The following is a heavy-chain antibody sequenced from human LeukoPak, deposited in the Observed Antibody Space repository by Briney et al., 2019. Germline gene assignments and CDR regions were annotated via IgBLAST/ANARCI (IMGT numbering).Heavy chain of an antibody. J-gene: IGHJ4*02. D-gene: IGHD3-10*01. CDR3: ASDREYYYGSGSFDY. V-gene: IGHV3-7*04. Sequence: GGSLRLSCAASGFTFSSYWMSWVRQAPGKGLEWVANIKQDGSGKYYVDSVKGRFTIPRDNAKNSLYLQMNSLRAEDTAVYYCASDREYYYGSGSFDYWGQGTLVTVSS. CDR2: IKQDGSGK. CDR1: GFTFSSYW.